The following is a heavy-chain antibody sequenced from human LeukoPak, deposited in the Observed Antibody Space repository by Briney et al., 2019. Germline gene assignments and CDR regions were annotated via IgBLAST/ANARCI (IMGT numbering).Heavy chain of an antibody. Sequence: PSETLSLTCTVSGDSLSSGSYYWSWIRQPAGGKLEWIGRIYSSGSANYNPSLRSRVSMSVDTSNNQFSLKVTSVTAADTAVYFCARDRGTDYYDSSGYYFDFWAREARSPSPQ. CDR2: IYSSGSA. CDR1: GDSLSSGSYY. J-gene: IGHJ4*02. CDR3: ARDRGTDYYDSSGYYFDF. D-gene: IGHD3-22*01. V-gene: IGHV4-61*02.